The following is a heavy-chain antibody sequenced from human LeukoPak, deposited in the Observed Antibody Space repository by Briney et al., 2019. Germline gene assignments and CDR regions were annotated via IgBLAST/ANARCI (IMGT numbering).Heavy chain of an antibody. D-gene: IGHD4-23*01. J-gene: IGHJ4*02. CDR3: ARGRGADYGGNSGYFDY. CDR1: GFTFSGFG. Sequence: SGGSLRLSYAASGFTFSGFGMHWVRQAPGKGLEWVAVIWYDGSNKYYADSVKGRFTISRDNPKNTLYVQMNSLRAEDTAVYYCARGRGADYGGNSGYFDYWGQGTLVTVSS. V-gene: IGHV3-33*01. CDR2: IWYDGSNK.